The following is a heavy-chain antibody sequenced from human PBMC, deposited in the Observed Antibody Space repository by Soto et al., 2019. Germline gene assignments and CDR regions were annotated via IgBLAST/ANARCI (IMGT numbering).Heavy chain of an antibody. J-gene: IGHJ4*02. V-gene: IGHV3-15*01. CDR1: GLTFSHAW. Sequence: GSLRLSCAASGLTFSHAWMTWVRQAPGKGLEWVGRIKSKLNGETTDYAAPVQGRFTISRDDSQNTLYLHMNSLQTEDTAVYYCVTSGKDYGAFWGQGTLVTVSS. CDR3: VTSGKDYGAF. D-gene: IGHD4-17*01. CDR2: IKSKLNGETT.